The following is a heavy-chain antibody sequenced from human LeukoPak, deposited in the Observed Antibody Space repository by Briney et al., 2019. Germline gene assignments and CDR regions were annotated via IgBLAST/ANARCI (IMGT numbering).Heavy chain of an antibody. CDR3: ARGPPGVESVVAALYYGMDV. D-gene: IGHD2-15*01. CDR1: GYSISSGYY. J-gene: IGHJ6*04. CDR2: IYHSGST. Sequence: SETLSLTCAVSGYSISSGYYWGWIRQPPGKGLEWIGSIYHSGSTYYNPSLKSRVTISVDTSRNQFSLKLSSVTAADTAVYYCARGPPGVESVVAALYYGMDVWGKGTTVTVSS. V-gene: IGHV4-38-2*01.